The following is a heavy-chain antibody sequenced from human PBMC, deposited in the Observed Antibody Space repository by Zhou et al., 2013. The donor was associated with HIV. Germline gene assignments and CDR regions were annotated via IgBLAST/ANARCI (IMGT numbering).Heavy chain of an antibody. D-gene: IGHD1-26*01. V-gene: IGHV1-69*14. CDR1: GGTFSSHA. Sequence: QVQLVQSGAEVKKSGSSVKVSCRASGGTFSSHAISWVRQAPGQGLEWVGGVIPSLGITHYSQRFQGRVTISADKFTSTVYMELRSLRSEDTGVYYCARTLESSGSYGNYYYYMDVWGKGTTVTVSS. J-gene: IGHJ6*03. CDR3: ARTLESSGSYGNYYYYMDV. CDR2: VIPSLGIT.